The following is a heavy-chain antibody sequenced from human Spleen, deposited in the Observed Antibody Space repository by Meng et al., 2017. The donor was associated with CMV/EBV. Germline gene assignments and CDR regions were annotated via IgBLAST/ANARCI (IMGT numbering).Heavy chain of an antibody. D-gene: IGHD3-22*01. CDR3: ARARGHYYDSSGYWLYLDY. CDR2: IDPDSGVT. J-gene: IGHJ4*02. CDR1: FHGSY. V-gene: IGHV1-2*02. Sequence: FHGSYRHWGRRAPGQGLEWVGWIDPDSGVTDSAQKFQGRVTLTWDTPISTAYMGLSSLRSDDTAVYYCARARGHYYDSSGYWLYLDYWGQGALVTVSS.